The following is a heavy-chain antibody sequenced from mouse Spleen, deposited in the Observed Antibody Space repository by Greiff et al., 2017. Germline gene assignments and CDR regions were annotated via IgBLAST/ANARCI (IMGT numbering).Heavy chain of an antibody. CDR1: GFTFSSYA. D-gene: IGHD1-1*01. CDR2: ISSGGSYT. CDR3: ASLLRNEGAMDY. J-gene: IGHJ4*01. Sequence: EVKLVESGGGLVKPGGSLKLSCAASGFTFSSYAMSWVRQTPEKRLEWVATISSGGSYTYYPDSVKGRFTISRDNAKNTLYLQMSSLRSEDTAMYYCASLLRNEGAMDYWGQGTSVTVSS. V-gene: IGHV5-9-1*01.